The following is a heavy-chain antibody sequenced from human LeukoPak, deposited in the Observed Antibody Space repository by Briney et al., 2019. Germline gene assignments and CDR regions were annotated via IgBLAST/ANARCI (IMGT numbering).Heavy chain of an antibody. CDR2: ISGSGGST. Sequence: GGSLRLSCAASGFTFSSYAMSWVRQAPGKGLEWVSAISGSGGSTYYADSVKGRFTISRDNSKNTLYLQMNSLRAEDTAVYYCAKPHGDYWRPHNIWFDPWGQGTLVTVSS. V-gene: IGHV3-23*01. CDR3: AKPHGDYWRPHNIWFDP. J-gene: IGHJ5*02. CDR1: GFTFSSYA. D-gene: IGHD4-17*01.